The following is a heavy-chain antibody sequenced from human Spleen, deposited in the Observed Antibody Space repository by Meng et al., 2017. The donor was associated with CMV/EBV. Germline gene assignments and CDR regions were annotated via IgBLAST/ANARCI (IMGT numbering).Heavy chain of an antibody. CDR2: IYYDGST. CDR1: GGSISSNSYY. J-gene: IGHJ5*02. Sequence: GSLRLSCTVSGGSISSNSYYWGWIRQPPGKGLEWIGSIYYDGSTYYSPSLKSRVTISVYTSKNQLSLKLTSVTAADTAVYYCARSMDVAARPRWFDPWGQGALVTVSS. V-gene: IGHV4-39*07. D-gene: IGHD6-6*01. CDR3: ARSMDVAARPRWFDP.